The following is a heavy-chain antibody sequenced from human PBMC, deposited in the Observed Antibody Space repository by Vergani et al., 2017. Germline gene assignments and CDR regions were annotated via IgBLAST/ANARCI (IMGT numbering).Heavy chain of an antibody. D-gene: IGHD3-22*01. Sequence: QVQLVESGGGVVQPGGSLRLSCIASGFTFRIYGMHWVRQAQGKGLEWVAFIRNDGTKRFYGDSVKGRFTISRDNSQTTVFLQMNSLRADDSAVYYCTKAGQYDSDNCHDSWGQGALVTVAS. J-gene: IGHJ1*01. CDR1: GFTFRIYG. CDR2: IRNDGTKR. V-gene: IGHV3-30*02. CDR3: TKAGQYDSDNCHDS.